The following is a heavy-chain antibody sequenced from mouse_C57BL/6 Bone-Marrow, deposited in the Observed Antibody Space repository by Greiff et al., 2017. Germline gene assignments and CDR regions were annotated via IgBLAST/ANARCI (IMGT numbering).Heavy chain of an antibody. CDR2: IWSGGST. V-gene: IGHV2-2*01. CDR3: ARNRALLRRAMDY. J-gene: IGHJ4*01. Sequence: VKLVESGPGLVQPSQSLSITCTVSGFSFTSYGVHWVRQSPGKGLEWLGVIWSGGSTDYNAAFISRLSISKDNSKSQVFFKMNSLQADDTAIYYCARNRALLRRAMDYWGQGTSVTVSS. CDR1: GFSFTSYG. D-gene: IGHD1-2*01.